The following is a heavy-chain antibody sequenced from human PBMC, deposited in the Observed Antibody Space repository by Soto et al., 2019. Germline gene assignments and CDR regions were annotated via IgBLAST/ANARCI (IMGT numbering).Heavy chain of an antibody. Sequence: QVQLQQWGAGLLKPSETLSLTCAVYGGSFSGYYWSWIRQPPGKGLEWIGEINHSGSTNYNPSLKSRVTISVDTSKNQFSLKLSSVTAADTAVYYGAIGRGAEYFQHWGQGTLVTVSS. CDR2: INHSGST. J-gene: IGHJ1*01. CDR1: GGSFSGYY. D-gene: IGHD3-10*01. V-gene: IGHV4-34*01. CDR3: AIGRGAEYFQH.